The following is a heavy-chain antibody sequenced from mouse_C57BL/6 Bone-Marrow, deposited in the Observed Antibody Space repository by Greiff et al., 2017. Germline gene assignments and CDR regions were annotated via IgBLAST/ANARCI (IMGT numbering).Heavy chain of an antibody. CDR2: INPNNGGT. D-gene: IGHD2-2*01. J-gene: IGHJ3*01. V-gene: IGHV1-26*01. Sequence: EVQLQQSGPELVKPGASVKISCKASGYTFTDYYMNWVKQSHGKSLEWIGDINPNNGGTSYNQKFKGKATLTVDKSSSTAYMELRSLTSEDSAVYYCARGGYGCFAYWGQGTLVTVSA. CDR3: ARGGYGCFAY. CDR1: GYTFTDYY.